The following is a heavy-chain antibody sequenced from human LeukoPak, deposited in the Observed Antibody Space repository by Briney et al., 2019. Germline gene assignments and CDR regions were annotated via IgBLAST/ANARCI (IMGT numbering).Heavy chain of an antibody. V-gene: IGHV3-21*04. CDR1: GFTFSSYS. Sequence: PGGSLRLSCAASGFTFSSYSMNWVRQAPGKGLEWVSSISSSSSYIYYADSVKGRFTISRDNAKNSLYLQMNSLRAEDTAVYYCARIGVLREVAFDIWGQGTMVTVSS. J-gene: IGHJ3*02. CDR3: ARIGVLREVAFDI. CDR2: ISSSSSYI. D-gene: IGHD4-17*01.